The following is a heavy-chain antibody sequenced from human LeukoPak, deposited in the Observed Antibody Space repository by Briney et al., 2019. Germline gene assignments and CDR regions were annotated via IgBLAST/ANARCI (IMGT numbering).Heavy chain of an antibody. CDR1: GFTFSSYG. D-gene: IGHD1-26*01. V-gene: IGHV3-20*04. J-gene: IGHJ4*02. CDR2: INWNGGST. CDR3: ASGGIYYGAAFDF. Sequence: GTLRLSCAASGFTFSSYGMSWVRQAPGKGLEWVSGINWNGGSTGYADSVKGRFTISRDNAKNSLYLQMNSLRAEDTALYYCASGGIYYGAAFDFWGQGTLVTVSS.